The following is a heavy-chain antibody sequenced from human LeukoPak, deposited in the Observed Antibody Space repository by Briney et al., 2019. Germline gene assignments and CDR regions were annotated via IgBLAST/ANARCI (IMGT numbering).Heavy chain of an antibody. Sequence: GGSLRLSCAASGFTFSSYAMHWVRQAPGKGLEWVAVISYDGSNKYYADSVKGRFTISRDNSKNTLYLQMNSLRAEDTAVYYCARAGSGQQLVRYYYYYVDVWGKGTTVTVSS. CDR2: ISYDGSNK. CDR1: GFTFSSYA. V-gene: IGHV3-30*04. CDR3: ARAGSGQQLVRYYYYYVDV. D-gene: IGHD6-13*01. J-gene: IGHJ6*03.